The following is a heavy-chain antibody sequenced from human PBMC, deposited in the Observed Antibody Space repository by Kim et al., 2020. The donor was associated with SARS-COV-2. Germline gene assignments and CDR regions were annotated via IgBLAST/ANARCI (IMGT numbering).Heavy chain of an antibody. D-gene: IGHD2-8*01. CDR3: ARALYYFDY. J-gene: IGHJ4*02. CDR2: GDT. Sequence: GDTYYADSVKCRFTSSRDNSKNTLFLQMNSLRVDDTAMYYCARALYYFDYWGQGTLVTVSS. V-gene: IGHV3-53*01.